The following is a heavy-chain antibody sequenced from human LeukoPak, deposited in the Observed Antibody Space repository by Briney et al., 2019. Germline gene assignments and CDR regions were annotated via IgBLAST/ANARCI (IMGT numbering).Heavy chain of an antibody. Sequence: GESLKISCKGSGYSFTSYWIGWVRQMPGKGLEWMGIIYRGDSDTRYSPSFQGQVTISADRSISTAYLQWSSLKASDTAMYYCASTRWTGRDAFDIWGQGTMVTVSS. CDR2: IYRGDSDT. CDR3: ASTRWTGRDAFDI. V-gene: IGHV5-51*01. D-gene: IGHD3-10*01. CDR1: GYSFTSYW. J-gene: IGHJ3*02.